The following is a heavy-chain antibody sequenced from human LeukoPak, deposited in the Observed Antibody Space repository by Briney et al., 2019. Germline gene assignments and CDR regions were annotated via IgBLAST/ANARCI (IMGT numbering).Heavy chain of an antibody. J-gene: IGHJ4*02. D-gene: IGHD1-26*01. V-gene: IGHV1-69*04. CDR3: ARDQVGARGCFDY. Sequence: SVKVSCKASGGTFSSYTISWVRQAPGQGLEWMGRIIPILGIANYAQKFQGRVTITADKSTSAAYMELSSLRSEDTAVYYCARDQVGARGCFDYWGQGTLVTVSS. CDR2: IIPILGIA. CDR1: GGTFSSYT.